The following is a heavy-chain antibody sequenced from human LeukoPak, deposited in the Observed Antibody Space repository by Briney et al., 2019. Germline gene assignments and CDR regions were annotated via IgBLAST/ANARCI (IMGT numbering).Heavy chain of an antibody. V-gene: IGHV3-11*04. Sequence: GGSLRLSCAASGFTFCDKYFSWLRQAPGKGLEWISYISSGGYTTHYADSVRGRFLISRDNAQNSLYLQTNSLRPEDSGVYYCARVMGAAGYVFDIWGQGAMVTVSS. CDR1: GFTFCDKY. D-gene: IGHD6-13*01. CDR2: ISSGGYTT. J-gene: IGHJ3*02. CDR3: ARVMGAAGYVFDI.